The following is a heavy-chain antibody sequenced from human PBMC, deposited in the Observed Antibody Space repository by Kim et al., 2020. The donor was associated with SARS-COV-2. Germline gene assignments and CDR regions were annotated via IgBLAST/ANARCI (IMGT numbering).Heavy chain of an antibody. D-gene: IGHD6-6*01. CDR1: GFTFSSYG. V-gene: IGHV3-30*18. CDR3: AKEVKYSSSARGYYYYG. CDR2: ISYDGSNK. Sequence: GGSLRLSCAASGFTFSSYGMHWARQAPGKGLEWVAVISYDGSNKYYADSVKGRFTISRDNSKNTLYLQMNSLRAEDTAVYYCAKEVKYSSSARGYYYYG. J-gene: IGHJ6*01.